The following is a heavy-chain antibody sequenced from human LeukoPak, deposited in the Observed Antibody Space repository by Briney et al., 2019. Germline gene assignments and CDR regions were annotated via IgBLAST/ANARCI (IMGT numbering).Heavy chain of an antibody. Sequence: GGSLRLSCAASGFTVSSNYMSWVRQAPGKGLGWGSVIYSGGSAYYADYATGRFTISRDNSKNTLYLQMNSLRAEDTAVYYCARAYCSGGSCYDPWWFDPWGQGTLVTVSS. J-gene: IGHJ5*02. D-gene: IGHD2-15*01. CDR2: IYSGGSA. CDR1: GFTVSSNY. V-gene: IGHV3-53*01. CDR3: ARAYCSGGSCYDPWWFDP.